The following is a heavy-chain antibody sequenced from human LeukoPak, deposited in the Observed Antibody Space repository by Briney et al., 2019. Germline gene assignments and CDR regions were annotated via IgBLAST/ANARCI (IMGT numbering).Heavy chain of an antibody. CDR3: ARSRGRYCSCGSCYSDFDY. J-gene: IGHJ4*02. CDR1: GGTFSSYA. D-gene: IGHD2-15*01. CDR2: IIPIFGTA. Sequence: SVKVSCKASGGTFSSYAISWVRQAPGQGLEWMGGIIPIFGTANYAQKFQGRVTITADESTSTAYMELSSLRSEDTAVYYCARSRGRYCSCGSCYSDFDYWGQGTLVTVSS. V-gene: IGHV1-69*13.